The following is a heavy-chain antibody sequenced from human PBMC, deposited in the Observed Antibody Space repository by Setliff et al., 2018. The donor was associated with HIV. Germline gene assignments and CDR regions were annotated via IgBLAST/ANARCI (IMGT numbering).Heavy chain of an antibody. J-gene: IGHJ6*02. Sequence: GASVKVSCKASGYTFTSYDISWVRQAPGQGLEWMGWISAYNGNTNYAQKLQGRVTMTTDTSTSTAYMELRSLGSDDTAVYYCAREIGDYYDSSGYYPPTDYHYGMDVWGQGTMVTVSS. CDR1: GYTFTSYD. V-gene: IGHV1-18*01. CDR2: ISAYNGNT. CDR3: AREIGDYYDSSGYYPPTDYHYGMDV. D-gene: IGHD3-22*01.